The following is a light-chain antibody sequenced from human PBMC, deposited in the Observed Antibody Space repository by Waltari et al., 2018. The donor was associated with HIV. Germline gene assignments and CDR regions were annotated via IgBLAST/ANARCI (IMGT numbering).Light chain of an antibody. CDR1: ISDIGGYHA. Sequence: QSALTQPPSASGSPGQSVTISCSGTISDIGGYHAVSWYQHHPGKAPKLMLYEVTTRPSGVPDRFSGSKSGNTASLTVSGLQAEDEGDYYCSSYGGSNNLVFGGGTKLTVL. CDR3: SSYGGSNNLV. J-gene: IGLJ2*01. CDR2: EVT. V-gene: IGLV2-8*01.